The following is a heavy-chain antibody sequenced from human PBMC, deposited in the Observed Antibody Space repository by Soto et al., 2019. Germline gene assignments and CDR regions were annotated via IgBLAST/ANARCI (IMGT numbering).Heavy chain of an antibody. J-gene: IGHJ4*02. CDR1: GFTLSSYS. CDR2: ISSSSSKI. V-gene: IGHV3-48*02. D-gene: IGHD1-26*01. Sequence: PGGSLRLSCAASGFTLSSYSINRVRQAPGKGLEWVSYISSSSSKIYYADSVKGRFTISRDNAKNSLYLQMNSLRDEDTALYYCAILGATSGIGSFDNWGQGAPVTVSS. CDR3: AILGATSGIGSFDN.